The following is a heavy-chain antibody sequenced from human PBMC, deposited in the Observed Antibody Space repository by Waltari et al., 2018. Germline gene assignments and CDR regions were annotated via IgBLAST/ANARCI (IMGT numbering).Heavy chain of an antibody. D-gene: IGHD3-22*01. CDR2: IKSKTDGGTT. J-gene: IGHJ4*02. V-gene: IGHV3-15*01. Sequence: EVQLVESGGGLVKPGGSLRLSCAASGFNFSDAWMRWVRQAPGKGLEWAGRIKSKTDGGTTDYAAPVKGRFIISRDDSKNTLYLQMNSLKTEDTAVYYCATLYYYDNRGFDYWGQGTLVTVSS. CDR1: GFNFSDAW. CDR3: ATLYYYDNRGFDY.